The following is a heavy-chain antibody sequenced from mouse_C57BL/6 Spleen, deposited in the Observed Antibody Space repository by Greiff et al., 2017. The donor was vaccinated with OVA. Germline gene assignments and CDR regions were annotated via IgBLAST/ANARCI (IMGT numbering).Heavy chain of an antibody. CDR1: GYAFSSYW. CDR2: IYPGDGDT. V-gene: IGHV1-80*01. CDR3: ARSYYDSLGGFDY. D-gene: IGHD2-4*01. J-gene: IGHJ2*01. Sequence: QVQLQQSGAELVKPGASVKISCKASGYAFSSYWMNWVKQRPGKGLEWIGQIYPGDGDTNYNGKFKGKATLTADKSSSTAYMQLSSLTSEDSAVYFCARSYYDSLGGFDYWGQGTTLTVSS.